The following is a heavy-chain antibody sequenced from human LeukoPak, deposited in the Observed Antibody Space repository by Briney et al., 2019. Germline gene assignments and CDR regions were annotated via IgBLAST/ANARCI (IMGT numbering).Heavy chain of an antibody. CDR3: AKDRGYSSGWYSDY. V-gene: IGHV3-23*01. CDR2: ISGSGGST. CDR1: GFTFCSYA. D-gene: IGHD6-19*01. Sequence: GGSLRLSCAASGFTFCSYAMSWVRQAPGKGLERVSAISGSGGSTYSADSVKGRFTISRDNSKNTLYLQMNSLRAEDTAVYYCAKDRGYSSGWYSDYWGQGTLVTVSS. J-gene: IGHJ4*02.